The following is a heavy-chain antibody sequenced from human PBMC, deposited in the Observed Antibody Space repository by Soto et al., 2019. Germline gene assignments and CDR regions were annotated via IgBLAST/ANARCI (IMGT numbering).Heavy chain of an antibody. CDR3: ARGHGGSGWYYTWFDT. CDR2: IFYSGSS. D-gene: IGHD6-19*01. CDR1: GGSISRSSSY. Sequence: ASETLSLTCTVSGGSISRSSSYWGWIRQPPGKGLEWIGNIFYSGSSYYNPSLKSRVIISVDTSKNQFSLKLSSVTAADTAVYYCARGHGGSGWYYTWFDTWGQETLVTVSS. V-gene: IGHV4-39*01. J-gene: IGHJ5*02.